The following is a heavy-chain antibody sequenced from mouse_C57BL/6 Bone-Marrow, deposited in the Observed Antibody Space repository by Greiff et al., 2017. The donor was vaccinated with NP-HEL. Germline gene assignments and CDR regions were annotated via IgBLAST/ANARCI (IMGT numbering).Heavy chain of an antibody. D-gene: IGHD1-1*01. CDR2: ISDGGSYT. CDR1: GFTFSSYA. V-gene: IGHV5-4*01. CDR3: ARDLPLYYGSSFAWFAY. Sequence: EVHLVESGGGLVKPGGSLKLSCAASGFTFSSYAMSWVRQTPEKRLEWVATISDGGSYTYYPDNVKGRFTISRDNAKNNLYLQMSHLKSEDTAMYYCARDLPLYYGSSFAWFAYWGQGTLVTVSA. J-gene: IGHJ3*01.